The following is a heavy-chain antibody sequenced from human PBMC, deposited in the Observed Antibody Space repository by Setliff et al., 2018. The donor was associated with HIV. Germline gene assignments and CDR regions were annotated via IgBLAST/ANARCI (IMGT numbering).Heavy chain of an antibody. V-gene: IGHV4-61*09. CDR3: SYSGWYRWPLDY. J-gene: IGHJ4*02. CDR2: IYPSGTT. D-gene: IGHD6-19*01. CDR1: GDSINTGSNY. Sequence: SETLSLTCSVSGDSINTGSNYWNWIRQPAGKGLEWIGHIYPSGTTNYNPSLKSRVTMSVDPSKNQFSLNLRSVTAADTAIYYCSYSGWYRWPLDYWGQGALFTVSS.